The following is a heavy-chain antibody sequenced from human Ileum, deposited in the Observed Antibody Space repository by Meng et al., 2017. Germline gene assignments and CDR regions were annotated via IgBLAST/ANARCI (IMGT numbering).Heavy chain of an antibody. CDR2: ISSSSSYI. V-gene: IGHV3-21*01. J-gene: IGHJ6*02. CDR1: GFTFSSYS. D-gene: IGHD3-22*01. CDR3: ARAPNYYDSSGYVYDCYGMDV. Sequence: GESLKISCAASGFTFSSYSMNWVRQAPGKGLEWVSSISSSSSYIYYADSVKGRFTISRDNAKNSLYLQMNSLRAEDTAVYYCARAPNYYDSSGYVYDCYGMDVWGQGTTVTVSS.